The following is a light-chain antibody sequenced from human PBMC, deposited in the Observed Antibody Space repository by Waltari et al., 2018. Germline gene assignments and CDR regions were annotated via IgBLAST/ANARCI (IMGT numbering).Light chain of an antibody. J-gene: IGLJ2*01. V-gene: IGLV3-1*01. CDR1: ELGIRF. CDR2: QNA. CDR3: QAWDRGTWGV. Sequence: SYELTQPPSVSVSPGQTASITCSGHELGIRFVCWYQQKPGQSPLLIIYQNARRPSGIPGHFSAANAGNTATLTSSGTQAMDEADYYCQAWDRGTWGVFGGGTRLTVL.